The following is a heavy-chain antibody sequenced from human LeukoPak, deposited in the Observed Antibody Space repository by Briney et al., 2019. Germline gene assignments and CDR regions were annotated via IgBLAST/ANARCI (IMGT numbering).Heavy chain of an antibody. Sequence: GGSLRLSCAASGFTFSSYGMHLVRRAPGKGLEWVAVISYDGSNKYYADSVKGRFTISRDNSKNTLYLQMNSLRAEDTAVYYCAKDVATVTNWFDPWGQGTLVTVSS. CDR3: AKDVATVTNWFDP. J-gene: IGHJ5*02. V-gene: IGHV3-30*18. D-gene: IGHD4-17*01. CDR2: ISYDGSNK. CDR1: GFTFSSYG.